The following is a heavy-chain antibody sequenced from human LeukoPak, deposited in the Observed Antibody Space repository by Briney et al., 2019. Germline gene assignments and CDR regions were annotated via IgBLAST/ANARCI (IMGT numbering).Heavy chain of an antibody. CDR1: GFTFSSFA. D-gene: IGHD2-2*01. CDR2: IPPSGSST. Sequence: GGSLRLSCAASGFTFSSFAMTWVPQAPAKGLEWVSSIPPSGSSTYYADSVKGRFTISRDNSKNTLSLQMNSLRAEDTAIYFCATVNCSSSSCSYYFESWGEGTLVTVSS. J-gene: IGHJ4*02. CDR3: ATVNCSSSSCSYYFES. V-gene: IGHV3-23*01.